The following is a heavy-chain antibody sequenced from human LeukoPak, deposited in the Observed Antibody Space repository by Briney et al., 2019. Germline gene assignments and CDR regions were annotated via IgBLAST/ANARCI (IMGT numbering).Heavy chain of an antibody. Sequence: GGSLRLSCAASGFTFRKFSMHWVRQAPGKGLEWVAVLWYAGNHEYYADSVMGRFAISRDTPKTALYLQMTYLRAEDTAVYYCARVVSNMFISGGAVIEGYYGLDVWGLGTAVTVSS. J-gene: IGHJ6*02. D-gene: IGHD3-16*01. V-gene: IGHV3-33*01. CDR3: ARVVSNMFISGGAVIEGYYGLDV. CDR2: LWYAGNHE. CDR1: GFTFRKFS.